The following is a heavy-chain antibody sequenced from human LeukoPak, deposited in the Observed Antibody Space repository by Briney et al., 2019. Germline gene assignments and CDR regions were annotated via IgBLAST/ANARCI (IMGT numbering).Heavy chain of an antibody. CDR2: IGSSSGTI. V-gene: IGHV3-48*01. D-gene: IGHD6-6*01. CDR3: ARDLTAARDWFDP. J-gene: IGHJ5*02. CDR1: GFTFSDFW. Sequence: GGSLRPSCAASGFTFSDFWMSWVRQAPGKGLEWVSYIGSSSGTIYYADSVKGRFTISRDNAKNSLYLQMNSLRAEDTAVYYCARDLTAARDWFDPWGQGTLVTVSS.